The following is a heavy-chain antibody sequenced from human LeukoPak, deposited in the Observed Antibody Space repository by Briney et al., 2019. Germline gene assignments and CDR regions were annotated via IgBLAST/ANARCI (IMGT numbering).Heavy chain of an antibody. CDR1: GGTFSSYA. CDR2: IIPIFGTA. J-gene: IGHJ5*02. Sequence: SVKVSCKASGGTFSSYAISWVRQAPGQGLEWMGRIIPIFGTANYAQKFQGRVTITTDESTSTDYMELSSLRSEDTAVYYCARDIFEGPGGFDPWGQGTLVTVSS. V-gene: IGHV1-69*05. D-gene: IGHD3-10*01. CDR3: ARDIFEGPGGFDP.